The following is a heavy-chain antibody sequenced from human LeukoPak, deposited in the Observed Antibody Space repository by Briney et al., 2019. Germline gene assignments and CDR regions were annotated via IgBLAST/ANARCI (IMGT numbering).Heavy chain of an antibody. V-gene: IGHV3-48*01. D-gene: IGHD3-10*01. J-gene: IGHJ4*02. Sequence: GGSLRLSCAASGFTFSSYSMDWVRQAPGKGLEWVSYISGRSSTKYYADSVKGRFTISRDNAENSLYLQMNSLRVEDTAVYYCARVRLDSGTYSLYYWGQGTLVTVSS. CDR2: ISGRSSTK. CDR3: ARVRLDSGTYSLYY. CDR1: GFTFSSYS.